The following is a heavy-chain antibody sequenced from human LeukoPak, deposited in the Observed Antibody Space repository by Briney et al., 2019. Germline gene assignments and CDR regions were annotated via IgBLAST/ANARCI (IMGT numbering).Heavy chain of an antibody. CDR3: ARSGIVGATLSPFDP. J-gene: IGHJ5*02. Sequence: SETLSLTCTVSGGSISSSSYYWGWIRQPPGKRLEWIGSIYYSGSTYYNPSLKSRVTISVDTSKNQFSLKLSSVTAADTAVYYCARSGIVGATLSPFDPWGQGTLVTVSS. CDR2: IYYSGST. V-gene: IGHV4-39*01. CDR1: GGSISSSSYY. D-gene: IGHD1-26*01.